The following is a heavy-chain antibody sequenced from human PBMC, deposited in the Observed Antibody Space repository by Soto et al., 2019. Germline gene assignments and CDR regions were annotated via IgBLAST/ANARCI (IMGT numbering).Heavy chain of an antibody. CDR1: GFTFSSYA. J-gene: IGHJ6*02. CDR3: AKGYYDSSAYPRSDYGMDV. CDR2: ISGSGGST. Sequence: LXLSCAASGFTFSSYAMSWVRQAPGKGLEWVSAISGSGGSTYNADSVKGRFTISRDNSKNTLYLQMNSLRAEDTAVYYCAKGYYDSSAYPRSDYGMDVWGQGTTVTGSS. D-gene: IGHD3-22*01. V-gene: IGHV3-23*01.